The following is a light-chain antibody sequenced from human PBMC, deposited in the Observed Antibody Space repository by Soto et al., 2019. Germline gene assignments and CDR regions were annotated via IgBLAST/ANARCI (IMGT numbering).Light chain of an antibody. CDR2: GAS. CDR3: QQYNNWPPYT. V-gene: IGKV3-15*01. Sequence: EIVMTQSPATLSVSPGERATLSCRASQSVSSNLAWYQQKPGKAHRLLIYGASTRATGIPARFSGSGSGTEFTLTIRSLQSEDVAVDYCQQYNNWPPYTFGQGTKLEIK. J-gene: IGKJ2*01. CDR1: QSVSSN.